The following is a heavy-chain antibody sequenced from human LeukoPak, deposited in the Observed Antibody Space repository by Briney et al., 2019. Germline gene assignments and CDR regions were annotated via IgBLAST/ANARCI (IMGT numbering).Heavy chain of an antibody. D-gene: IGHD3-22*01. Sequence: GGSLRLSCAASGFTVSNNYMGWVRQAPGKGLEWVSLIYSGGTTYYADSVKGRFTISRDNSKNTLYLQMNSLRAEDTALYYCARAGGYYYDDRGLAPGAFDIWGQGTMVTVSS. CDR2: IYSGGTT. CDR3: ARAGGYYYDDRGLAPGAFDI. CDR1: GFTVSNNY. V-gene: IGHV3-66*01. J-gene: IGHJ3*02.